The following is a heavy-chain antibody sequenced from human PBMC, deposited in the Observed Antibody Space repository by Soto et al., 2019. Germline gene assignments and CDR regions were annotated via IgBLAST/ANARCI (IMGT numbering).Heavy chain of an antibody. D-gene: IGHD3-10*01. J-gene: IGHJ5*02. V-gene: IGHV4-31*03. CDR3: ARHYPQTSYGSGSYYYYNWFDP. CDR2: IYYSGSA. Sequence: PSETLSLTCTVSGGSISSGGYYWSWIRQHPGKGLEWIGYIYYSGSAYYNPSLKSRVTISVDTSKNQFSLKLSSVTAADTAVYYCARHYPQTSYGSGSYYYYNWFDPWGQGTLVTVSS. CDR1: GGSISSGGYY.